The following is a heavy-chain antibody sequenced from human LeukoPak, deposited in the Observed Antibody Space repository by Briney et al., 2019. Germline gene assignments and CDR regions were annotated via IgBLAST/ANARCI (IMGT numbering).Heavy chain of an antibody. D-gene: IGHD6-13*01. J-gene: IGHJ4*02. CDR2: IYYSGST. Sequence: SETLSLTCTVSGGSISSYYWGWIRQPPGKGLEWIGSIYYSGSTYYNPSLKSRVTISVDTSKNQFSLKLSSVTAADTAVYYCARRFWAAAVDYWGQGTLVTVSS. V-gene: IGHV4-39*01. CDR3: ARRFWAAAVDY. CDR1: GGSISSYY.